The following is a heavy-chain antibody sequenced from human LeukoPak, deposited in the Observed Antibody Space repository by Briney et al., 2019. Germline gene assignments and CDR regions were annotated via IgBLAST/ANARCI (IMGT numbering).Heavy chain of an antibody. J-gene: IGHJ4*02. CDR1: GFTFSSYS. D-gene: IGHD3-22*01. CDR2: ISSSSSYI. CDR3: ARDLDSSGYYYTFDY. Sequence: GGSLRLSCAASGFTFSSYSMNWVRQAPGKGLEWVSSISSSSSYIYYADSVKGRFTISRDNSKNTLYLQMNSLRAEDTAVYYCARDLDSSGYYYTFDYWGQGTLVTVSS. V-gene: IGHV3-21*01.